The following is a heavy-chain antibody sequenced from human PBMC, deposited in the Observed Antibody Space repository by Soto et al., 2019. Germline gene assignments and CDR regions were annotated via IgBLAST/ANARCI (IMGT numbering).Heavy chain of an antibody. V-gene: IGHV4-31*03. CDR3: ARWYGAIGGSYFDY. CDR1: GGSISSGGYH. J-gene: IGHJ4*02. D-gene: IGHD3-10*01. CDR2: IHYSGST. Sequence: QVQLQESGPGLVKPSQTLSLTCTVSGGSISSGGYHWGWIRQYPGKGLEWIGYIHYSGSTYYNPSLKSRVDISVDTSKNQFSVKLSSVTAADTAIYYCARWYGAIGGSYFDYWGQGTLVTVSS.